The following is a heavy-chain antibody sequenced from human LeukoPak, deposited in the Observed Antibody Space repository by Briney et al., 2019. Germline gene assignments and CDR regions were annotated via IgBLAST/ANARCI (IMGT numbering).Heavy chain of an antibody. CDR1: GFAFDNFA. CDR2: ISSSSSTI. V-gene: IGHV3-48*01. D-gene: IGHD5-18*01. J-gene: IGHJ4*02. Sequence: GGSLRLSCIGSGFAFDNFAFGWVRQAPGKGLEWVSYISSSSSTIYYADSVKGRFTISRDNAKNSLYLQINSLRAEDTAVYYCARDGSGYSYALWGQGTLVTVSS. CDR3: ARDGSGYSYAL.